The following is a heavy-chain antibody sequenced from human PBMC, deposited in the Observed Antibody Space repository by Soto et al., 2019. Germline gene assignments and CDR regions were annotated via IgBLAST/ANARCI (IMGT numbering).Heavy chain of an antibody. CDR3: ARGRQKLVNHDAFDI. D-gene: IGHD6-13*01. Sequence: PSETLCLTCTVSGGSISSYYWSGIRQPPGKGLEWIGYIYYSGSTNYNPSLKSRVTISVDTSKNQFSLKLSSVTAADTAVYYCARGRQKLVNHDAFDIWGQGTMVTVS. CDR1: GGSISSYY. V-gene: IGHV4-59*01. J-gene: IGHJ3*02. CDR2: IYYSGST.